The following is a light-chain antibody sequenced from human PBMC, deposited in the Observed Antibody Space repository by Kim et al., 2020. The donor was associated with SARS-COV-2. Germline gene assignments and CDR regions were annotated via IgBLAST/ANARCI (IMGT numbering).Light chain of an antibody. J-gene: IGLJ2*01. CDR1: SEHSTYT. Sequence: SVKLPTAPNSEHSTYTVARHQQHPEKGPRYLMKLHSDGSLTKADGIPVRFSGSTSGAERHLSISSLQSEDEADYYCQTWGTGIPVFGGGTQLTVL. CDR3: QTWGTGIPV. V-gene: IGLV4-69*02. CDR2: LHSDGSL.